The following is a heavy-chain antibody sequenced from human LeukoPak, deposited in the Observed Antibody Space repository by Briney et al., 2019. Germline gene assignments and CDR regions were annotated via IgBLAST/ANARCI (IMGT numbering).Heavy chain of an antibody. J-gene: IGHJ5*02. V-gene: IGHV4-39*01. CDR2: IYYSGST. CDR3: ARLSRRPNIVVVPAAMRRIYWFDP. Sequence: SETLSLTCTVSGGSISSSSYYWGWIRQPPGKGLEWIGSIYYSGSTYYNPSLKSRVTISVDTSKNQFSLKLSSVTAADTAVYYCARLSRRPNIVVVPAAMRRIYWFDPWGQGTLVTVSS. CDR1: GGSISSSSYY. D-gene: IGHD2-2*01.